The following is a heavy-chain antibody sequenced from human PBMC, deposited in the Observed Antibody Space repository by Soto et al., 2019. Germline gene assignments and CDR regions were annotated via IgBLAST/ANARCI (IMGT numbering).Heavy chain of an antibody. CDR3: AREGGGGTIAFAY. D-gene: IGHD2-21*01. Sequence: HVQLQESGPGLVKPSETLSLTCTVSGDSISSYYWTWVRQPPGQGLEWIGYIHHSGSATYNPSLTSRVTMSADASKNQSSLKLNSVAAADTAVYYCAREGGGGTIAFAYWGQGALVTVSS. CDR2: IHHSGSA. V-gene: IGHV4-59*01. J-gene: IGHJ4*02. CDR1: GDSISSYY.